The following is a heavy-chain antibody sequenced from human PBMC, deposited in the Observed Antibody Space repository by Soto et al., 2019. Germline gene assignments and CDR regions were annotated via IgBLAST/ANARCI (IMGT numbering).Heavy chain of an antibody. D-gene: IGHD2-2*01. V-gene: IGHV1-18*04. Sequence: ASVNVSFKAAGNTFISYGISWVRQAPGQGLELMGWISIHNGDTNNAPNLQGRITMTTDTSTSTTYMELRSLRSDDTAVYYCAKDERDYCSGTNCNYFDPWGQGTLVTVSS. CDR1: GNTFISYG. CDR2: ISIHNGDT. J-gene: IGHJ4*02. CDR3: AKDERDYCSGTNCNYFDP.